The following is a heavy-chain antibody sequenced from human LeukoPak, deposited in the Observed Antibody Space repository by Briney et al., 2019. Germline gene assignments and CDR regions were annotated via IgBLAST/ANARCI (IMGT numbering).Heavy chain of an antibody. CDR1: GFTFSSYA. CDR2: ISGSGGST. V-gene: IGHV3-23*01. CDR3: AKEDGSGWFSSCNWFDP. J-gene: IGHJ5*02. Sequence: GGSLRLSCAASGFTFSSYAMSWVRQAPGKGLEWVSAISGSGGSTYYADSVKGRFTISRDNSKNTLYLQMNSLRAEDTAVYYCAKEDGSGWFSSCNWFDPWGQGTLVTVSS. D-gene: IGHD6-19*01.